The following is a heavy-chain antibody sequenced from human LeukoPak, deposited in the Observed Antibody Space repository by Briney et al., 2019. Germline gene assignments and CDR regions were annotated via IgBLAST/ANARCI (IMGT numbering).Heavy chain of an antibody. CDR3: AREVGYCSGGSCYFGFDY. CDR2: IKQDGSEK. Sequence: GGSLRLSCAASGFTFSSYWMSWVRQAPGKGLEWVANIKQDGSEKYYVDSVKGRFTISRGNAKNSLYLQMNSLRAEDTAVYYCAREVGYCSGGSCYFGFDYWGQGTLVTVSS. CDR1: GFTFSSYW. J-gene: IGHJ4*02. D-gene: IGHD2-15*01. V-gene: IGHV3-7*03.